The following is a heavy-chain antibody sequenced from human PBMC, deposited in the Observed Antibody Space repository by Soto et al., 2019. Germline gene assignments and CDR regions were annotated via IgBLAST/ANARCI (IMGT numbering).Heavy chain of an antibody. D-gene: IGHD3-9*01. CDR1: GFSLSTSGVG. CDR3: AHKGPEDWPLDY. J-gene: IGHJ4*02. CDR2: IYWDDSK. Sequence: QITLKESGPTLVRPTQTLTLTCAFSGFSLSTSGVGVGWIRQPPGKALEWLAVIYWDDSKHYRPSLRSRLTITKDTSKNPVVLTMTNMDPMDTGTYYCAHKGPEDWPLDYWGQGTLVTVSS. V-gene: IGHV2-5*02.